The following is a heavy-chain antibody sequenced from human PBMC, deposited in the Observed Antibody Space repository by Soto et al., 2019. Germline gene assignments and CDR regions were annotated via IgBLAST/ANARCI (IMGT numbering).Heavy chain of an antibody. CDR3: ARQGFGPLHGLVDV. CDR1: GGSISSYY. V-gene: IGHV4-59*08. CDR2: VHHSWVS. D-gene: IGHD3-10*01. J-gene: IGHJ6*02. Sequence: QVQLQESGPGLVKPSETLSLSCTVSGGSISSYYWSWFRQSPGKRMEWIGYVHHSWVSSYNPSLPSRVAISLDTSKSQFSLKVTSVTATATAVYYCARQGFGPLHGLVDVWGQGTTVTVSS.